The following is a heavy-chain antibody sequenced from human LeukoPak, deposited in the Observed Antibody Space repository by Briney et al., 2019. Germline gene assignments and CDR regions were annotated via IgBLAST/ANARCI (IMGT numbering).Heavy chain of an antibody. CDR1: GFTFSSYA. J-gene: IGHJ5*02. D-gene: IGHD3-3*01. CDR2: ISGSGGST. CDR3: AKEGRYYYDFWSGTIEYNWFDP. Sequence: GGSLRLSCAASGFTFSSYAMSWVRQAPGKGLEWVSAISGSGGSTYYADSVKGRFTISRDNSKNTLYLQMNSLRAEDTAVYYCAKEGRYYYDFWSGTIEYNWFDPWGQGTLVTVSS. V-gene: IGHV3-23*01.